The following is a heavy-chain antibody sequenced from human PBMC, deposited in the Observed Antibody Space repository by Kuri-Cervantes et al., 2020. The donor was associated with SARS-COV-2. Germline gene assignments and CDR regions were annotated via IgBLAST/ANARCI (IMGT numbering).Heavy chain of an antibody. Sequence: ASVNVSCKASGYSFTAYSYAWVRQAPGQGPEWIGWINVNDGDTSYARKVQGRVTMTTDTSTTTVYMDLRSLRSDDTAVYYWARESHLFLDVWGQGTTVTVSS. D-gene: IGHD3-10*02. V-gene: IGHV1-18*01. CDR2: INVNDGDT. CDR3: ARESHLFLDV. J-gene: IGHJ6*02. CDR1: GYSFTAYS.